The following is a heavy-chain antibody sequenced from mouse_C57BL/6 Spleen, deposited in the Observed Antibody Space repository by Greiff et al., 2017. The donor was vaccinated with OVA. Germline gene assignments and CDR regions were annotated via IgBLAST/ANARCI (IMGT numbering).Heavy chain of an antibody. CDR3: ARGVTGTREGN. Sequence: QVQLQQSGAELVRPGSSVKLSCKASGYTFTSYWMDWVKQRPGQGLEWIGNIYPSDSETHYNQKFKDKATLTVDKSSSTAYMQLSSLTSEDSAVYYWARGVTGTREGNRGQDATLTVSS. V-gene: IGHV1-61*01. CDR2: IYPSDSET. D-gene: IGHD2-2*01. J-gene: IGHJ2*01. CDR1: GYTFTSYW.